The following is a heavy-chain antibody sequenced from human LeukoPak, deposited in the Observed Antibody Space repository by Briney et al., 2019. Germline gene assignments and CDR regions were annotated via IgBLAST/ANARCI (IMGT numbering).Heavy chain of an antibody. J-gene: IGHJ4*02. CDR2: TRDDASKT. Sequence: PGGSLRLSCTGSGFTFRSYGMHWVRQAPGKGLEWVAYTRDDASKTWYGGSVKGRFTISRDNSKNTLYLHMNSVRGEDTAMYYCANDHCRGGRCSSGAHWGQGTLVTVSS. D-gene: IGHD2-15*01. CDR1: GFTFRSYG. V-gene: IGHV3-30*02. CDR3: ANDHCRGGRCSSGAH.